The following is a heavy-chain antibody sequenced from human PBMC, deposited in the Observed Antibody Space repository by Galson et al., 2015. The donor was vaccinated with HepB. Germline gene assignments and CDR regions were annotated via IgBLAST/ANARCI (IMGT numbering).Heavy chain of an antibody. J-gene: IGHJ4*02. V-gene: IGHV5-10-1*01. Sequence: QSGAEVKKPGESLRISCKGFGYSFTHYWISWVRQMPGKGLEWMGKIDPADSYTNYSPSFQGHVTISADKSITTAYLQWSSLKASDTAMYFCALLQEGTVLGDSWGQGTLVTVSS. CDR3: ALLQEGTVLGDS. CDR1: GYSFTHYW. D-gene: IGHD4-11*01. CDR2: IDPADSYT.